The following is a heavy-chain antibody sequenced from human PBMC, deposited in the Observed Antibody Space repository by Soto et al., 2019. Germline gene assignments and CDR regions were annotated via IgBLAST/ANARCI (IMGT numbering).Heavy chain of an antibody. CDR1: VFPFSIYA. D-gene: IGHD3-3*01. J-gene: IGHJ5*02. CDR2: ISGSGGST. CDR3: ARGYDFWSGANWFDP. Sequence: LRLSCAASVFPFSIYAMIWVRPTPGKGLEWVSAISGSGGSTYYADSVKGRFTISRDNSKNTLYLQMNSLRAEDTAVYYCARGYDFWSGANWFDPWGQGTLVTVSS. V-gene: IGHV3-23*01.